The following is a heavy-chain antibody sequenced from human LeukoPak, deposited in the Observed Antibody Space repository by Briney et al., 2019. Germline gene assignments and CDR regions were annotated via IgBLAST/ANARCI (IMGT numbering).Heavy chain of an antibody. J-gene: IGHJ4*02. CDR2: INHSGST. V-gene: IGHV4-34*01. D-gene: IGHD3-16*02. CDR1: GGSFSGYY. CDR3: ARGRGIMITFGGVILDY. Sequence: PSETLSLTCAVYGGSFSGYYWSWIRQPPGKGLEWIGEINHSGSTNYNPSLKSRVTISVDTSKNQFSLELSSVTAADTAVYYCARGRGIMITFGGVILDYWGQGTLVTVSS.